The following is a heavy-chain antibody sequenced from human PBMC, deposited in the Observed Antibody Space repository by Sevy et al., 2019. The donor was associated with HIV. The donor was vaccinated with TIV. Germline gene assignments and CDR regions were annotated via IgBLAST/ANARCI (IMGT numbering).Heavy chain of an antibody. D-gene: IGHD1-26*01. V-gene: IGHV3-30-3*01. J-gene: IGHJ4*02. CDR2: VSHDGSNE. CDR3: ASRSGSYSGFDY. Sequence: GGSLRLSCAPSGFTFSNYAMHWVRQAPGKGLEWVAVVSHDGSNEYYADSVKGRFTISRDNSKNTLYLQMNSLRGEDTAVYFCASRSGSYSGFDYWGQGTLVTVSS. CDR1: GFTFSNYA.